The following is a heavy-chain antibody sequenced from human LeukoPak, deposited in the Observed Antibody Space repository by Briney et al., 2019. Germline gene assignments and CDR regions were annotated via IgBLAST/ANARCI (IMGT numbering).Heavy chain of an antibody. CDR1: GFTFSDYY. Sequence: GGSLRLSCAASGFTFSDYYMSWIRQAPGKRLEWVSYISSSGSTIYYADSVKGRFTISRDNAKNSLYLQMNSLRAEDTAVYYCARKDYDFWSGYALDYWGQGTLVTVSS. CDR3: ARKDYDFWSGYALDY. D-gene: IGHD3-3*01. V-gene: IGHV3-11*04. CDR2: ISSSGSTI. J-gene: IGHJ4*02.